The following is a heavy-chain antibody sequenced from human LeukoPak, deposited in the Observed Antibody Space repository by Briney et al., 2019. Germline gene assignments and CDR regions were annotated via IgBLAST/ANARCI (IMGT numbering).Heavy chain of an antibody. D-gene: IGHD1/OR15-1a*01. V-gene: IGHV4-59*01. J-gene: IGHJ3*02. CDR1: GGSISSYY. Sequence: SETLSLTCTVSGGSISSYYWSWIRQPPGKGLEWIGYIYYSGSTYYNPSLKSRVTISVDTSKNQFSLKLNSVTAADTAVYYCARNKPLDPFDIWGQGTMVTVFS. CDR2: IYYSGST. CDR3: ARNKPLDPFDI.